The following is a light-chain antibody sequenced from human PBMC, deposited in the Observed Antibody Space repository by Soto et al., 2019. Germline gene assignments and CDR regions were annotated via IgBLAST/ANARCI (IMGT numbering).Light chain of an antibody. CDR1: QSISTY. V-gene: IGKV1-39*01. Sequence: DIQMTQSPSSLSASVGDRVTITCRASQSISTYLNWYQQKVGKAPKLLIYAASILQRGVPSRFSGSGSRPHFTPTISSLQPEDFATYYCQQSDSTPRTFGQGTKLEIK. CDR2: AAS. CDR3: QQSDSTPRT. J-gene: IGKJ2*02.